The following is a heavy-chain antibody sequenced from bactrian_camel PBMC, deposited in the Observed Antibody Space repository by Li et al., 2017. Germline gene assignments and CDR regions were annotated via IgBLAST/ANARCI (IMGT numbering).Heavy chain of an antibody. CDR2: IYTGDGST. J-gene: IGHJ4*01. Sequence: VQLVESGGGLVQPGGSLRLSCAASGFTFSPYWMHWVRQAPGKGLEWVSSIYTGDGSTNSADSVKGRFTISRDNTKNMLYLQMNSLKTEDTAMYYCTKDSTDGGWASTYWGQGTQVTVS. CDR1: GFTFSPYW. CDR3: TKDSTDGGWASTY. D-gene: IGHD7*01. V-gene: IGHV3S1*01.